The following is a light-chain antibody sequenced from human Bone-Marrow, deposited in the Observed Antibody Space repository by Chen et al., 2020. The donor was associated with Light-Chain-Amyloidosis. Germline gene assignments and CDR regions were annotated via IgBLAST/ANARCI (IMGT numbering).Light chain of an antibody. CDR2: DAS. CDR3: HQYENLPFT. J-gene: IGKJ3*01. V-gene: IGKV1-33*01. CDR1: QDIITS. Sequence: DIQMTQSPSSLSASVGDRVIISCQASQDIITSLNWFQLKPGKAPKLLIYDASNLQTGVPSRFTGGGSETHFTLAISSLHPDDIATYYCHQYENLPFTFGPGTKVEMK.